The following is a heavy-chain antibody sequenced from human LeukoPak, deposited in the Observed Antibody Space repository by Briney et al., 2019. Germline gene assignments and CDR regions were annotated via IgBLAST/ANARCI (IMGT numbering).Heavy chain of an antibody. D-gene: IGHD3-22*01. CDR3: ARGYYDSSGYAPLDY. Sequence: ASVKVSCKASGYIFTSYYMHWVRQAPGQGLDWMGIINPSGGSTSYAHKFQGRVTMTRDTSTSTVYMELSSLRSEDTAVYYCARGYYDSSGYAPLDYWGQGTLVTVSS. J-gene: IGHJ4*02. V-gene: IGHV1-46*01. CDR2: INPSGGST. CDR1: GYIFTSYY.